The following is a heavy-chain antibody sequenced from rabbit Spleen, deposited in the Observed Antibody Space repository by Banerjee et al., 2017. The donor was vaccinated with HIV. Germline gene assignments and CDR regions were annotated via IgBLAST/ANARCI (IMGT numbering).Heavy chain of an antibody. D-gene: IGHD4-1*01. J-gene: IGHJ6*01. CDR1: GFSFSSNSW. V-gene: IGHV1S40*01. CDR3: ARYYIFYGMAL. Sequence: QSLEESGGDLVKPGASLTLTCTAPGFSFSSNSWICWVRLAPGKGLEWIGAIYTGRGGTDYANWVNGRFTISSDNAQYTVDLQMNSLTAADTATYFCARYYIFYGMALWGPWTLVTVS. CDR2: IYTGRGGT.